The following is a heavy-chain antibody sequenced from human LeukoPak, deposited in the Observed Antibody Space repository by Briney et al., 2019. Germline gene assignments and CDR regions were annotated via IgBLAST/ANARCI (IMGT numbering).Heavy chain of an antibody. D-gene: IGHD4-17*01. CDR3: ARETTVTNAFDI. V-gene: IGHV4-59*01. J-gene: IGHJ3*02. CDR1: GGSISSYY. Sequence: KPSETLSLTCTVSGGSISSYYWSWIRQPPGKGLEWIGYIYYSGSTNYNPSLKSRVTISVGTSKNQFSLTLSSVTAADTAVYYCARETTVTNAFDIWGQGTMVTVSS. CDR2: IYYSGST.